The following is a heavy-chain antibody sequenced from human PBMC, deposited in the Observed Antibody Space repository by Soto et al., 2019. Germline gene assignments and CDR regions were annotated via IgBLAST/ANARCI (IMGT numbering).Heavy chain of an antibody. D-gene: IGHD3-16*01. CDR1: GGSISSSSYY. CDR3: AREGDRPYYYYGMDV. V-gene: IGHV4-39*02. J-gene: IGHJ6*02. CDR2: IYYSGST. Sequence: SETLSLTCTVSGGSISSSSYYWGWIRQPPGKGLEWIGSIYYSGSTYYNPSLKSRVTISVDTSKNQFSLKLSSVTAADTAVYYCAREGDRPYYYYGMDVWGQGTTVTVSS.